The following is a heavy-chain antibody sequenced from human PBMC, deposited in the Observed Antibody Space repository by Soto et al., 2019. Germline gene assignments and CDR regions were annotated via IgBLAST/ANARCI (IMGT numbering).Heavy chain of an antibody. V-gene: IGHV3-23*01. CDR2: ISVSGGST. CDR3: AKGMYYYDSSGYRLFDY. J-gene: IGHJ4*02. CDR1: GFTFRNYA. D-gene: IGHD3-22*01. Sequence: LRLSCAASGFTFRNYAMNWVRQAPGKWLEWVSGISVSGGSTYYADSVKGRFTVSRDNSKNTVFLQMNSLRAEDTAVYFCAKGMYYYDSSGYRLFDYWGQGTLVTVSS.